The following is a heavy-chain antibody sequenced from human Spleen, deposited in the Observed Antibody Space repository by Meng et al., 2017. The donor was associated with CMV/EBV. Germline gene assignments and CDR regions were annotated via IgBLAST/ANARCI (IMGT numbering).Heavy chain of an antibody. CDR3: ARDGSTGYCSSTSCPRGWFDP. J-gene: IGHJ5*02. CDR2: IYYSGST. V-gene: IGHV4-39*07. CDR1: GGSISSGDYY. Sequence: QVQLQGSGPGLVTPSQTFALPCTVSGGSISSGDYYWSLIRQPPGKGLEWIGSIYYSGSTYYNPSLKSRVTISVDTSKNQFSLKLSSVTAADTAVYYCARDGSTGYCSSTSCPRGWFDPWGQGTLVTVSS. D-gene: IGHD2-2*01.